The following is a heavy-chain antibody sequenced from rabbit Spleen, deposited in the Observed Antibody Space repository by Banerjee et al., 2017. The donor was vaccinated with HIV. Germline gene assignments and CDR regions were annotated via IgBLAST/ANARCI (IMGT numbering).Heavy chain of an antibody. V-gene: IGHV1S43*01. J-gene: IGHJ4*01. D-gene: IGHD8-1*01. CDR1: GIDFSSWYY. Sequence: QQQLEESGGGLVQPEGSLTLTCKVSGIDFSSWYYMCWVRQAPGKGLELIGCIYVSSGSTWSASWVNGRFPISRSTSLNTVTLQMTSLTAADTATYFCARAGDATTTYSTGFMLWGPGSIVTVS. CDR2: IYVSSGST. CDR3: ARAGDATTTYSTGFML.